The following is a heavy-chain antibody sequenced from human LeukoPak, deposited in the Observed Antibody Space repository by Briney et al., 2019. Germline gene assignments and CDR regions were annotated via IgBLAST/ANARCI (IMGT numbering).Heavy chain of an antibody. D-gene: IGHD3-10*01. CDR3: ARDVVYGSGSLDY. V-gene: IGHV3-21*01. CDR1: GFTVSSNY. Sequence: GGSLRLSCAASGFTVSSNYMNWVRQAPGKGLEWVSSISSSSSYIYYADSVKGRFTISRDNAKNTLYLQMNSLRAEDTAVYYCARDVVYGSGSLDYWGQGTLVTVSS. CDR2: ISSSSSYI. J-gene: IGHJ4*02.